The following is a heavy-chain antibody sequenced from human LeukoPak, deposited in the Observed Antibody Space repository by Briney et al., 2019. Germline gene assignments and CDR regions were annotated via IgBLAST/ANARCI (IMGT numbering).Heavy chain of an antibody. Sequence: GGSLRLSCAASGFTFRASYMHWVRHVQGQGLVWVSRTNPDGSTIVYANSVKRRFTMSRDNAKNTLYLQMNSLRAEDTAIYYCVRGSDWYYFDFWGQGILVTVSS. D-gene: IGHD6-19*01. CDR2: TNPDGSTI. CDR3: VRGSDWYYFDF. V-gene: IGHV3-74*01. CDR1: GFTFRASY. J-gene: IGHJ4*02.